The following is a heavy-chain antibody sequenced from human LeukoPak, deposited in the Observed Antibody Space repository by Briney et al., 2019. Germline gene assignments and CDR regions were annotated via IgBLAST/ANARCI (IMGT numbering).Heavy chain of an antibody. CDR1: GFTFSSYS. Sequence: GGSLRLSCAASGFTFSSYSMNWVRQAPGKGLEWISYISSSSTTIYYADSVKDRFTISRDDAKNSLYLEMDSLRAEDTAVYYCARTIFYYESTSYFPDAFDLWGQGTMVTVSS. CDR3: ARTIFYYESTSYFPDAFDL. V-gene: IGHV3-48*04. CDR2: ISSSSTTI. J-gene: IGHJ3*01. D-gene: IGHD3-22*01.